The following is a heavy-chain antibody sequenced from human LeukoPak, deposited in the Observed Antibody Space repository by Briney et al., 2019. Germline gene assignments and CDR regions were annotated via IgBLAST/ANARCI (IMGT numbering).Heavy chain of an antibody. J-gene: IGHJ3*02. CDR2: IYHSGST. D-gene: IGHD2-15*01. Sequence: PSETLSLTCTVSGGSISSGGYYWSWIRQPPGKGLEWIGYIYHSGSTYYNPSLKSRVTISVDRSKNQFSLKLSSVTAADTAVYYCARAVVAGGGQAFDIWGQGTMVTVSS. CDR3: ARAVVAGGGQAFDI. CDR1: GGSISSGGYY. V-gene: IGHV4-30-2*01.